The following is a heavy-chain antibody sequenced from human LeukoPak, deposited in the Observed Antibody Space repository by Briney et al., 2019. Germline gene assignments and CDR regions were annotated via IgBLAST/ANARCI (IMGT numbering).Heavy chain of an antibody. D-gene: IGHD2/OR15-2a*01. CDR3: ARPAANSRIYSYYYYMDV. CDR2: IYPGDSDT. V-gene: IGHV5-51*01. Sequence: ESLKISCKGSGYSFTSYWIGWVRQMPGKGLEWMGIIYPGDSDTRYSPSFQGQVTISADKSISTAYLQWSSLKASDTAMYYCARPAANSRIYSYYYYMDVWGKGTTVTISS. J-gene: IGHJ6*03. CDR1: GYSFTSYW.